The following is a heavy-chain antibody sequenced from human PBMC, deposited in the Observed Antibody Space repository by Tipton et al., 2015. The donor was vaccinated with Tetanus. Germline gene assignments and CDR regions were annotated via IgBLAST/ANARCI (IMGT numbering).Heavy chain of an antibody. CDR2: ISHSGTT. Sequence: TLSLTCTVSGGSISSDAHYWSWIRQAPGKGLEWLGYISHSGTTNYNPSLMSRVTISVDTSKNQFSLRLSSVTAADTAVYFCARHPPPYYYGSGSYLDYWGQGTPVTVSS. D-gene: IGHD3-10*01. CDR3: ARHPPPYYYGSGSYLDY. V-gene: IGHV4-30-4*01. J-gene: IGHJ4*02. CDR1: GGSISSDAHY.